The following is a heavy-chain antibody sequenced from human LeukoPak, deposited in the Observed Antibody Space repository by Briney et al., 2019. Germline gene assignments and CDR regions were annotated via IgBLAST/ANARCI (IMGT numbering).Heavy chain of an antibody. V-gene: IGHV4-59*01. CDR3: ARGRREIGIDP. Sequence: SETLSLTCTASGGSISSYYWSWIRQPPGKGLEWIGYVYYSGSTNYNPSPKSRVTISVDTSKNQFSLNLRSVAAADTAVYYCARGRREIGIDPWGQGTLVTVSS. CDR2: VYYSGST. D-gene: IGHD1-1*01. J-gene: IGHJ5*02. CDR1: GGSISSYY.